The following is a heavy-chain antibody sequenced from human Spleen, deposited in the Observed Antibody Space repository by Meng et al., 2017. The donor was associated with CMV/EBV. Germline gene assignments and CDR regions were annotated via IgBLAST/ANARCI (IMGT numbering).Heavy chain of an antibody. Sequence: LSCAASGFTFSDYYMTWIRQAPGKGLEWVSYISDSGTTIYYADSVKGRFTISRDNAKNSLYLQMSSLRAEDTALYYCARDTGSVDYWGQGTLVTVSS. V-gene: IGHV3-11*01. CDR1: GFTFSDYY. D-gene: IGHD4-11*01. CDR3: ARDTGSVDY. J-gene: IGHJ4*02. CDR2: ISDSGTTI.